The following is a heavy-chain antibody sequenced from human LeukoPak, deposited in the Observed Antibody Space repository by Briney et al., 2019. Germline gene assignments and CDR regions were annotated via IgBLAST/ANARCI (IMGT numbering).Heavy chain of an antibody. CDR3: AKVLWSARKFDY. Sequence: GGSLRLSCAASGFTMSNYGVSWVRQAPGKGLEWVSGIRSAVDTTHYADSVKGRFIISRDNSKDTLSLQLNSLRPEDTALYYCAKVLWSARKFDYWGQGALVTVSS. CDR2: IRSAVDTT. V-gene: IGHV3-23*01. CDR1: GFTMSNYG. J-gene: IGHJ4*02. D-gene: IGHD1-26*01.